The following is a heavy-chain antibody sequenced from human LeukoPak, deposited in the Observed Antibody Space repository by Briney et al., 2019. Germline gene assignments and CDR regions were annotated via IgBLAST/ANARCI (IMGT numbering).Heavy chain of an antibody. V-gene: IGHV3-23*01. J-gene: IGHJ4*02. Sequence: GGSLRLSCAASGFTFSSYAMSWVRQAPGKGLEWVSAISGSGGSTYYADSVKGRFTISRDNSKNTLYPQMNSLRAEDTAVYYCAKDGVTNYDILTGYPHWGQGTLVTVSS. CDR2: ISGSGGST. CDR1: GFTFSSYA. D-gene: IGHD3-9*01. CDR3: AKDGVTNYDILTGYPH.